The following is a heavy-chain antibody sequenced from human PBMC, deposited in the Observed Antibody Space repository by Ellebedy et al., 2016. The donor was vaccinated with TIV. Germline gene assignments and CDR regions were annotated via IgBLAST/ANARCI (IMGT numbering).Heavy chain of an antibody. CDR3: AKGPWSYQPVVVPAALYYYYGMDV. CDR1: GFTFSSYA. D-gene: IGHD2-2*01. V-gene: IGHV3-23*01. CDR2: ISGSGGST. Sequence: GESLKISXAASGFTFSSYAMSWVRQAPGKGLEWVSAISGSGGSTYYADSVKGRFTISRDNSKNTLYLQMNSLRAEDTAVYYCAKGPWSYQPVVVPAALYYYYGMDVWGQGTTVTVSS. J-gene: IGHJ6*02.